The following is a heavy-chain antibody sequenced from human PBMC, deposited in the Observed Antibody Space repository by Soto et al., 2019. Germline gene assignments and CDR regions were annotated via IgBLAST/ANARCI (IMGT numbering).Heavy chain of an antibody. D-gene: IGHD5-18*01. V-gene: IGHV3-30*03. J-gene: IGHJ4*02. CDR1: GFTFSSYG. CDR2: ISYDGSNK. CDR3: ARDYSSYGPFDY. Sequence: GGSLRLSCAASGFTFSSYGMHWVRQAPGKGLEWVAVISYDGSNKYYVDSVKGRFTISRDNSKNTLYLQMNSLRAEDTAVYYCARDYSSYGPFDYWGQGTLVTVSS.